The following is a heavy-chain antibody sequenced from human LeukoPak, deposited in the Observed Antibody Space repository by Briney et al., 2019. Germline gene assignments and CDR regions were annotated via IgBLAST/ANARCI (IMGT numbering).Heavy chain of an antibody. CDR1: GGSLSSGGYY. Sequence: PSETLSLTCTVSGGSLSSGGYYWSWIRQHPGKGLEWIGYIYSSGSTYYNPSPKSRITISVDTSKNQFSLKLSSVTAADTAVYYCAREGPYGGGSESYSWGQGTLLTVSS. V-gene: IGHV4-31*03. J-gene: IGHJ4*02. D-gene: IGHD4-23*01. CDR2: IYSSGST. CDR3: AREGPYGGGSESYS.